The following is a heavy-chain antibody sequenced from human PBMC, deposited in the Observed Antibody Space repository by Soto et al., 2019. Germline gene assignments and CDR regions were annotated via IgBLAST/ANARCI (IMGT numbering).Heavy chain of an antibody. CDR1: GGSFSGFF. J-gene: IGHJ4*02. D-gene: IGHD6-19*01. CDR3: VGGQWLARGEY. V-gene: IGHV4-34*01. Sequence: QVQLQQWGAGLLRPSETLSLTCDVYGGSFSGFFWTWIRQPPGKGLEWIGEINHSGSTNYNPSLKSRVTISIDMSEIQFTLRLSSVTAADTAVYYCVGGQWLARGEYCGQGTLEIVSS. CDR2: INHSGST.